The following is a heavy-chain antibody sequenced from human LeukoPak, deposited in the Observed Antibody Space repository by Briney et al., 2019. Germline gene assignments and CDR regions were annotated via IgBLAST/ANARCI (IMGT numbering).Heavy chain of an antibody. Sequence: GGSLRLSCAASGFTFSSYGMHWVRQAPGKGLECVAVISYDGSNKYYADSVKGRFTISRDNSKNTLYLQMNSLRAEDTAVYYCAKAPRAGTPYYYYGMDVWGQGTTVTASS. CDR3: AKAPRAGTPYYYYGMDV. V-gene: IGHV3-30*18. CDR2: ISYDGSNK. J-gene: IGHJ6*02. CDR1: GFTFSSYG. D-gene: IGHD6-19*01.